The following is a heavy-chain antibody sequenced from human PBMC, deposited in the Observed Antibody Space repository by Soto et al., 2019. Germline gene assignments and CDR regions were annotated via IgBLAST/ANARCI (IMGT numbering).Heavy chain of an antibody. Sequence: PSETLSLTCTVSGGSVHNGSYYWSWLRQPPGKGLKWIGYIYYTGTTNYNPSLKSHVTISVDTSKNQFSLKVKSVSAADTAVYFCARNSRGYIYGYYFDSWGQGNLVPVSS. CDR3: ARNSRGYIYGYYFDS. J-gene: IGHJ4*02. V-gene: IGHV4-61*01. CDR1: GGSVHNGSYY. D-gene: IGHD5-18*01. CDR2: IYYTGTT.